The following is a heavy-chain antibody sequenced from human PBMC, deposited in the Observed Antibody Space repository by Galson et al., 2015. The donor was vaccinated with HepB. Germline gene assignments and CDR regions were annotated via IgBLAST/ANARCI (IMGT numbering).Heavy chain of an antibody. D-gene: IGHD3-3*01. CDR1: GYTFTSYA. Sequence: SVKVSCKASGYTFTSYAMHWVRQAPGQRLEWMGWINAGNGNTKYSQKFQGRVTITRDTSASTAYMELSSLRSEDTAVYYCARDGALRRRLLEWLSWFDPWGQGTLVTVSS. J-gene: IGHJ5*02. CDR3: ARDGALRRRLLEWLSWFDP. CDR2: INAGNGNT. V-gene: IGHV1-3*01.